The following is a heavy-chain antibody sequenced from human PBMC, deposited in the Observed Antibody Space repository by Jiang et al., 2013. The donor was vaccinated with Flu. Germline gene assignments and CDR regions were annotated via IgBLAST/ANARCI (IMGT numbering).Heavy chain of an antibody. CDR2: INPSGGGT. CDR1: GYTFTRYY. D-gene: IGHD2-21*02. CDR3: ARSDSCGGDCYFLDY. J-gene: IGHJ4*02. Sequence: EVKKPGASVKVSCKASGYTFTRYYVNWVRQAPGQGLEWMGIINPSGGGTNYAQKFQGGVTMTRDTSTNTVYMELSSLTSEDTAFYYCARSDSCGGDCYFLDYWGQGTLVTVSS. V-gene: IGHV1-46*01.